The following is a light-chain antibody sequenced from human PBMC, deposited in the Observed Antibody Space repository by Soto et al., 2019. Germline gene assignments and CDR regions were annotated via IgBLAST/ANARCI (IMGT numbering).Light chain of an antibody. CDR3: QQYNSYWT. CDR1: QGISTY. J-gene: IGKJ1*01. V-gene: IGKV1-5*03. Sequence: DIQMTQSPSSLSASVGDRVTITCRASQGISTYLNWYQQKPGKAPKLLIYKASSLESGVPSRFSGSGSGTEFTLTISSLQPDDFATYYCQQYNSYWTFGQGTKVDIK. CDR2: KAS.